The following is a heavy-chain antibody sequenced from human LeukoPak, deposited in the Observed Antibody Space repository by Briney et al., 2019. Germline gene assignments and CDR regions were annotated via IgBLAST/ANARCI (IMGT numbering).Heavy chain of an antibody. Sequence: GGSLRLSCAASGFTFSSYGMHWDRQAPGKGLEWVAVISYDGSNKYYADSVKGRFTISRDNAKNSLYLQMNSLRAEDTAVYYCAELGITMIGGVWGKGTTVTISS. V-gene: IGHV3-30*18. CDR2: ISYDGSNK. D-gene: IGHD3-10*02. CDR1: GFTFSSYG. J-gene: IGHJ6*04. CDR3: AELGITMIGGV.